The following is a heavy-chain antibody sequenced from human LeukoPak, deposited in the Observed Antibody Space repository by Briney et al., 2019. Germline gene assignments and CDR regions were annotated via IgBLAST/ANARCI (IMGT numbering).Heavy chain of an antibody. Sequence: ASVKVSCKASGYTFTGYYMHWVRQAPGQGLEWMGRINPNSGGTNYAQKFQGRVTMTRDTSISTAYMELSRLRSDDTAVYYCARILLCSGGSCPSVGADYWGQGTLVTVSS. J-gene: IGHJ4*02. CDR2: INPNSGGT. CDR3: ARILLCSGGSCPSVGADY. V-gene: IGHV1-2*06. D-gene: IGHD2-15*01. CDR1: GYTFTGYY.